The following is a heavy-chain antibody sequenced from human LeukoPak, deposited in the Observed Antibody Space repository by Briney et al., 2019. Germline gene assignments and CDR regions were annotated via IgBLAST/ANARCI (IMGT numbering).Heavy chain of an antibody. D-gene: IGHD6-19*01. J-gene: IGHJ6*02. CDR3: ARELREGSSGWFYYYYGMDV. V-gene: IGHV3-21*01. CDR2: ISPDSTFI. Sequence: GGSLRLSCAGSGFTFSSDGMNWVRQAPGKGLEWVSSISPDSTFIPQADSVKGRFTISRDNAKNSLYLQMNSLRAEDTAVYYCARELREGSSGWFYYYYGMDVWGQGTTVTVSS. CDR1: GFTFSSDG.